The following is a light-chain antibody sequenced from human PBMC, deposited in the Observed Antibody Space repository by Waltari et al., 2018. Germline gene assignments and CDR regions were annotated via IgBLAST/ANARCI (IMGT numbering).Light chain of an antibody. CDR1: QSVSSN. CDR2: DAS. CDR3: QQYNRWPPIT. J-gene: IGKJ5*01. V-gene: IGKV3-15*01. Sequence: EIVMTQSPATLSVSPGETATLSCRASQSVSSNVAWYQKKPGQAPRLLIYDASTRATSIPAKFRGRGSGTEFTLTIRRLQSEDFAVYYCQQYNRWPPITFGHGTRLEIK.